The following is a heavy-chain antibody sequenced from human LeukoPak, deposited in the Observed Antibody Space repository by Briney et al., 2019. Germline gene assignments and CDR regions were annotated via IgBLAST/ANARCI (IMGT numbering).Heavy chain of an antibody. Sequence: PGRSLRLSCAAPGFTFSSYGMHRVRQAPGKGLEWVAVISYDGSNKYYADSVKGRFTISRDNSKNTLYLQMNSLRAEDTAVYYCAKDNVGYYYSSGLVDYWGQGTLVTVSS. D-gene: IGHD3-22*01. CDR1: GFTFSSYG. CDR3: AKDNVGYYYSSGLVDY. CDR2: ISYDGSNK. J-gene: IGHJ4*02. V-gene: IGHV3-30*18.